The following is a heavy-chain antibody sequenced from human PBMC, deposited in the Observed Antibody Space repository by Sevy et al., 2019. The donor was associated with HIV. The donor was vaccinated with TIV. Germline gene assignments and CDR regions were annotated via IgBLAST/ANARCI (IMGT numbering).Heavy chain of an antibody. CDR3: AKALNPALESMLEVNLRSLKGFDV. Sequence: GGSLRLSCAASGFTFNTHAMNWVRQAPGKGLEWVSVISGPGYGTNYADSVKGRFTISSDKSKNTLFLQMNSLRDDDTAVYYCAKALNPALESMLEVNLRSLKGFDVWGQGTMVTVSS. CDR1: GFTFNTHA. V-gene: IGHV3-23*01. D-gene: IGHD3-22*01. J-gene: IGHJ3*01. CDR2: ISGPGYGT.